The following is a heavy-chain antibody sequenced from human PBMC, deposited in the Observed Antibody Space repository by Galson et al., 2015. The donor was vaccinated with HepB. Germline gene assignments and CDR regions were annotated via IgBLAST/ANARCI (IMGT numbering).Heavy chain of an antibody. CDR3: ARDSLPTTHYDGSGSYLYYGMDV. CDR2: SYSGGST. CDR1: GFTVSSNY. Sequence: SLRLSCAASGFTVSSNYMSWVRQAPGKGLEWVSVSYSGGSTYYAASVKGRFTISRDNSKNTLYLQLNSLTAEDTAVYYCARDSLPTTHYDGSGSYLYYGMDVWGQGTTVNAAS. V-gene: IGHV3-66*01. D-gene: IGHD3-10*01. J-gene: IGHJ6*02.